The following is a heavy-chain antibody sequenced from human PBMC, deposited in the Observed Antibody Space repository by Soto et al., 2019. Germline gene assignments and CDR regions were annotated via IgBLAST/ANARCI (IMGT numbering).Heavy chain of an antibody. CDR3: TTLYYYDSSGYTERFDY. D-gene: IGHD3-22*01. CDR2: IKSKTDGGTT. Sequence: GGSLRLSCAASGFTFSNAWMNWVRQAPGKGLEWVGRIKSKTDGGTTDYAAPVKGRFTISRDDSKNTLYLQMNSLKTEDTAVYYCTTLYYYDSSGYTERFDYWGQGTLVTVSS. V-gene: IGHV3-15*07. CDR1: GFTFSNAW. J-gene: IGHJ4*02.